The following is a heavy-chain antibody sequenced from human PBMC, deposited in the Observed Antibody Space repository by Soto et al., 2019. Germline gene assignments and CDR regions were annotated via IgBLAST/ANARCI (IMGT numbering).Heavy chain of an antibody. D-gene: IGHD3-10*01. V-gene: IGHV3-23*01. CDR2: ISGSGGST. Sequence: ETLRLSCAASGFTFSSYAMSWVRQAPGKGLEWVSAISGSGGSTYYADSVKGRFIISRDNSKNTLYLQMNSLRAEDTAVYYCAKCYGSGSYYLLLYWGQGTLVTVSS. J-gene: IGHJ4*02. CDR3: AKCYGSGSYYLLLY. CDR1: GFTFSSYA.